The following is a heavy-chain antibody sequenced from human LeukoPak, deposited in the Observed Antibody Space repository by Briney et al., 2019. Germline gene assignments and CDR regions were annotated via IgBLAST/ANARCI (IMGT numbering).Heavy chain of an antibody. CDR3: ARASHDYGDYSHFDY. CDR2: IYHSGST. D-gene: IGHD4-17*01. V-gene: IGHV4-38-2*02. Sequence: PSETLSLTCTVSYSISSGYYWGWIRQPPGKRLEWIGNIYHSGSTYYNPSLKSRVTISVDTSKNQFSLKLSSVTAADTAVYYCARASHDYGDYSHFDYWGQGTLVTVSS. J-gene: IGHJ4*02. CDR1: YSISSGYY.